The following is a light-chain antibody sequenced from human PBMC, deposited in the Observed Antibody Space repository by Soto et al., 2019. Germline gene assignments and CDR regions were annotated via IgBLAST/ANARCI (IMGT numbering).Light chain of an antibody. CDR1: SSDIGGYNY. J-gene: IGLJ2*01. CDR2: EVS. CDR3: TSYTTSSTVI. Sequence: QSALTQPASMSGSPGQSITISCTGTSSDIGGYNYVSWYQQHPGKAPKLMIYEVSNRPSGVSNRFSGSKSGNTASLTVSGLQAEDDAHYYCTSYTTSSTVIFGGGTKLTVL. V-gene: IGLV2-14*01.